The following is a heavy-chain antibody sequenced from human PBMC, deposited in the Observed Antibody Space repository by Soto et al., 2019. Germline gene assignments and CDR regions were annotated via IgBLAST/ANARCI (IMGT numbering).Heavy chain of an antibody. V-gene: IGHV4-31*03. Sequence: SETLSLTCTVSGGSIISGDYYWSWIRQHPGKGLEWIGYIYYSGSTYYNPSLKSRVTISVDTSKKQFSLKLSSVTAADTAVYYCARQADSSSPYFDYWGQGTLVTVSS. CDR1: GGSIISGDYY. D-gene: IGHD6-6*01. J-gene: IGHJ4*02. CDR2: IYYSGST. CDR3: ARQADSSSPYFDY.